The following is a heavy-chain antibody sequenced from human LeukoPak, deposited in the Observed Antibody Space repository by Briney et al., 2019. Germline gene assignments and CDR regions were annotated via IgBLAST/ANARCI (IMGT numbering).Heavy chain of an antibody. V-gene: IGHV4-30-4*01. Sequence: SETLSLTCTVSGGSISSGDYYWSWIRQPPGKGLAWIGYIYYSGSTYYNPSLKSRVTISVDTSKNQFSLKLSSVTAADTAVYYCASSPLRGVKNWFDPWGQGTLVTVSS. CDR2: IYYSGST. D-gene: IGHD3-10*01. CDR3: ASSPLRGVKNWFDP. J-gene: IGHJ5*02. CDR1: GGSISSGDYY.